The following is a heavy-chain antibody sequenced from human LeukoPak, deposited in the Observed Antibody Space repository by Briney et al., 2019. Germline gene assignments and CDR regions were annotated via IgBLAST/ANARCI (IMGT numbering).Heavy chain of an antibody. J-gene: IGHJ5*02. V-gene: IGHV3-74*01. CDR3: AREDYDILTGYYDAGDNWFDP. CDR1: GLTFSSHW. D-gene: IGHD3-9*01. CDR2: ITNDGSST. Sequence: GSLRLSCAASGLTFSSHWMHWVRQAPGKGLVWVSRITNDGSSTTYADSVKGRFTISRDNAKNTLYLQMNSLRAEDTAVYYCAREDYDILTGYYDAGDNWFDPWGQGTLVTVSS.